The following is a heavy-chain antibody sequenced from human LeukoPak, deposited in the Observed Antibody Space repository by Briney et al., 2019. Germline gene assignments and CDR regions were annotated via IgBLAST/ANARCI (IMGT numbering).Heavy chain of an antibody. V-gene: IGHV4-4*02. CDR2: IYYSGST. Sequence: PSETLSLTCAVSGGSISSSYWWSWVRQPPGKGLEWIGSIYYSGSTYYNPSLKSRVTISVDTSKNQLSLKLRPPPPADTAVYYCARESIAAAATIGWGQGTLVTVSS. J-gene: IGHJ4*02. CDR1: GGSISSSYW. D-gene: IGHD6-13*01. CDR3: ARESIAAAATIG.